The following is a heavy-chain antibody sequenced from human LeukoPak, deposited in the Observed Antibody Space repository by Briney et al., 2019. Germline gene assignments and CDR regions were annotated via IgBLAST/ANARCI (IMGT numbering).Heavy chain of an antibody. CDR3: ATVGRVDTASRYFDY. D-gene: IGHD5-18*01. CDR2: IIPIFGTA. CDR1: GGTFSSYA. J-gene: IGHJ4*02. V-gene: IGHV1-69*13. Sequence: GASVTVSCKASGGTFSSYAISWVRQAPGQGLEWMGGIIPIFGTANYAQKFQGRVTITADESTSTAYMELSSLRSEDTAVYYCATVGRVDTASRYFDYWGQGTLVTVSS.